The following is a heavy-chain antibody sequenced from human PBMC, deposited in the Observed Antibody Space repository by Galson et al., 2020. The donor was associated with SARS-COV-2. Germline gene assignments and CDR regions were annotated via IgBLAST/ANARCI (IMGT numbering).Heavy chain of an antibody. V-gene: IGHV3-11*01. Sequence: GESLKISCAASGFTFSDYFMSWIRQAPGKGLEWVSQISGSGTRIYYADSVKGRFTISRDNAKKSLHLQINSLRAEDTAVYYCVRDREYTYAFDNWGQGTLVTVSS. J-gene: IGHJ4*02. CDR1: GFTFSDYF. CDR3: VRDREYTYAFDN. D-gene: IGHD3-16*01. CDR2: ISGSGTRI.